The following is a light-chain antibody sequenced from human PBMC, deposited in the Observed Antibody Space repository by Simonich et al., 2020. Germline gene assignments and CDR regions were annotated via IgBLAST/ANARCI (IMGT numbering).Light chain of an antibody. CDR1: QSVLYNSNNKND. V-gene: IGKV4-1*01. CDR3: QQYYSTPHT. Sequence: DIVMTQSPDSLAVFLGERANINCKSSQSVLYNSNNKNDLDWYQQKPGQPPKLLIYWASTRESGVPDRFSGSGSGTDFTLTISSLQAEDVAVYYCQQYYSTPHTFGQGTKLEIK. CDR2: WAS. J-gene: IGKJ2*01.